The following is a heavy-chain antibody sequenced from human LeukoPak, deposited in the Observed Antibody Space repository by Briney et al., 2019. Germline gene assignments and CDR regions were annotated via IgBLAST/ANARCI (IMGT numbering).Heavy chain of an antibody. CDR1: GYTFTSYY. J-gene: IGHJ6*02. CDR2: INPSGGST. CDR3: ARGAPSAAGDYGMDV. V-gene: IGHV1-46*01. Sequence: GASVKVSCKASGYTFTSYYMHWVRQAPGQGLEWMGIINPSGGSTSYAQKFQGRVTMTRDTSTSTVYMELSSLRSEDTAVYYCARGAPSAAGDYGMDVWGQGTTVTVSS. D-gene: IGHD6-13*01.